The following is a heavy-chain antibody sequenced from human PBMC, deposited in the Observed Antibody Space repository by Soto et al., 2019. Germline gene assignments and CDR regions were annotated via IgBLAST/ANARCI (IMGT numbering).Heavy chain of an antibody. D-gene: IGHD6-13*01. V-gene: IGHV4-4*07. CDR2: IYTSGST. CDR3: AGDPVPYSRPRGNWFDP. Sequence: QVQLQESGPGLVKPSETLSLTCTVSGGSISSYYWSWIRQPAGKGLEWIGRIYTSGSTNYNPSLKSRVTMSVDTSKNQFALELSSVTAADTAVYYCAGDPVPYSRPRGNWFDPWGQGTLVTVSS. J-gene: IGHJ5*02. CDR1: GGSISSYY.